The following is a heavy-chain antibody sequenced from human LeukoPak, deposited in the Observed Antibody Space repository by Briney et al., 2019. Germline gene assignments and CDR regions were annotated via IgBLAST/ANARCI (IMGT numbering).Heavy chain of an antibody. CDR3: ARDYNNPYYYYYMDV. CDR2: ISSSSSYI. CDR1: GFTFSSYS. D-gene: IGHD1-1*01. V-gene: IGHV3-21*01. Sequence: GGSLRLSCAASGFTFSSYSMNWVRQAPGKGLEWVSSISSSSSYIYYADSVKGRFTISRDNAKNSLYLQMNSLRAEDTAVYYCARDYNNPYYYYYMDVWGRGTTVTVSS. J-gene: IGHJ6*03.